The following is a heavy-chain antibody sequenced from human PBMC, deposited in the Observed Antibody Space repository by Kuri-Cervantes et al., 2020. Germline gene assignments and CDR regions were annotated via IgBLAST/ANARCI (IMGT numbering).Heavy chain of an antibody. V-gene: IGHV3-21*01. CDR2: ISSSSSYI. CDR3: ARDLDTAMSPGVEGGY. Sequence: GGSLRLSCAASGFTFSSYSMNWVRQAPGKGLEWVASISSSSSYIYYADSVKGRFTISRDNAKNSLYLQMNSLRAEDKAVYYCARDLDTAMSPGVEGGYWGQGTLVTVSS. J-gene: IGHJ4*02. CDR1: GFTFSSYS. D-gene: IGHD5-18*01.